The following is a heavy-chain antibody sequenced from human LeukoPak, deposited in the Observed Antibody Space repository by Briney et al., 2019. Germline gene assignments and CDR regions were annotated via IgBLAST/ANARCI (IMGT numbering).Heavy chain of an antibody. Sequence: SETLSLTCTVSGGSISSYYRSWIRQPPGKGLEWIGYIYYSGSTNYNPSLKSRVTISVDTSKNQFSLKLSSVTAADTAVYYCAGTYYYGSGSYLGWFDPWGQGTLVTVSS. CDR3: AGTYYYGSGSYLGWFDP. V-gene: IGHV4-59*01. D-gene: IGHD3-10*01. CDR2: IYYSGST. J-gene: IGHJ5*02. CDR1: GGSISSYY.